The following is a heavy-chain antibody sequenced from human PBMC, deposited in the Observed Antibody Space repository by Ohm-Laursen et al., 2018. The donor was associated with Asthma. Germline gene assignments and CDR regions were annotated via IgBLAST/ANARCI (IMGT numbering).Heavy chain of an antibody. J-gene: IGHJ4*02. CDR3: ARDVMEWYLPAFDF. D-gene: IGHD3-3*01. CDR1: GFTFRSYA. V-gene: IGHV3-30-3*01. Sequence: SLRLSCAASGFTFRSYAMHWVRQAPGKGLEWVAVGGSYYDGGLKYYADSVNGRFTVSRDDSKNTLYLQMNGLRPDDTAVYYCARDVMEWYLPAFDFWGQGTLVTVSS. CDR2: GGSYYDGGLK.